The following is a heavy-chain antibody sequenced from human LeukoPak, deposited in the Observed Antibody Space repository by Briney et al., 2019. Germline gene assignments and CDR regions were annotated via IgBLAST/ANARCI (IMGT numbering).Heavy chain of an antibody. V-gene: IGHV4-59*01. CDR1: GDSISSYY. Sequence: SETLSLTCTVSGDSISSYYWNWIRQPPGKGLEWMGYIYYSGSTNYNPSLKSRVTISVDTSKNQFSLRLSSVTAADTAVYYCARGSPTIALAGPFDYWGQGTLVTVSS. D-gene: IGHD6-19*01. CDR3: ARGSPTIALAGPFDY. CDR2: IYYSGST. J-gene: IGHJ4*02.